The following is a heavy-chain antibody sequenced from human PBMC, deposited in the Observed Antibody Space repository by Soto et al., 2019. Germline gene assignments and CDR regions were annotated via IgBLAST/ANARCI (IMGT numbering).Heavy chain of an antibody. D-gene: IGHD3-10*01. CDR2: IYHNGSP. V-gene: IGHV4-4*02. J-gene: IGHJ5*02. Sequence: SETLSLTCVVSGGSISSTNWWTWVRQPPGKRLEWIGEIYHNGSPTYSPSLKSRATISVDKSKNQFSLKLSSVTAADTAVYYCARDYMVRGVMHWFDPWGQGTLVTVSS. CDR1: GGSISSTNW. CDR3: ARDYMVRGVMHWFDP.